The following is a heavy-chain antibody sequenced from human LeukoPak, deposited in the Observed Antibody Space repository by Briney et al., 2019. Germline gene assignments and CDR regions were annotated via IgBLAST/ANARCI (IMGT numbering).Heavy chain of an antibody. D-gene: IGHD2-2*01. J-gene: IGHJ5*02. CDR3: ARDEPPKYCSSTSCRDPNWFDP. CDR1: GGSFSGYY. V-gene: IGHV4-34*01. CDR2: INHSGST. Sequence: PSETLSLTCAVYGGSFSGYYWSWIRQPPGKGLEWIGEINHSGSTNYNPSLKSRVTISVDTSKNQFSLKLSSVTAADTAVYYCARDEPPKYCSSTSCRDPNWFDPWGQGTLVTVSS.